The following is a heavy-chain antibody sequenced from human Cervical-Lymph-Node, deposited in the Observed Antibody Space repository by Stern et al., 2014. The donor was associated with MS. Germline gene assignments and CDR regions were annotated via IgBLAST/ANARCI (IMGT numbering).Heavy chain of an antibody. CDR1: GYKFSIYW. CDR3: ARQTTAWASDV. J-gene: IGHJ4*02. CDR2: IYPGNSET. Sequence: EVQLVESGAELIRPGESLKISCKGSGYKFSIYWIAWVRQMPGKGLEWMGIIYPGNSETRSSPSFPVQVTMSADKSTSTAYLQWSSLNASDTAMYFCARQTTAWASDVWGQGTLVTVSS. D-gene: IGHD1-14*01. V-gene: IGHV5-51*01.